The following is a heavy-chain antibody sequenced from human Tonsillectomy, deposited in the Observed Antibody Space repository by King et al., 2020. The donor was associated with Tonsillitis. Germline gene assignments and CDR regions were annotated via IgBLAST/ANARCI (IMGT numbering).Heavy chain of an antibody. J-gene: IGHJ6*03. CDR3: AGDHHPASYSYMGV. CDR2: IYRATYA. V-gene: IGHV3-66*01. Sequence: VQLVESGGNLVQPGGSLRLSCAASGFTVSGNYMGWVRQPPGKGLEWVSVIYRATYAHYADSVKGRFTIPADSSKNTLYLQMNSLRAEDTAVYYCAGDHHPASYSYMGVWGKGTTVTVSS. CDR1: GFTVSGNY.